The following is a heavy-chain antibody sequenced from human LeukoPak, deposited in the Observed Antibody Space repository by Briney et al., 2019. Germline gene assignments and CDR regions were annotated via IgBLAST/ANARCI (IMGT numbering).Heavy chain of an antibody. Sequence: SETLSLTCTVSGGSISSHYWSWIRQPPGKGLEWIGYIYYSGSTNYNPSLKSRVTISVDTSKNQFSLKLSSVTAADTAVYYCASGPRIVGASRFDYWGQGTLVTVSS. J-gene: IGHJ4*02. CDR2: IYYSGST. V-gene: IGHV4-59*11. D-gene: IGHD1-26*01. CDR3: ASGPRIVGASRFDY. CDR1: GGSISSHY.